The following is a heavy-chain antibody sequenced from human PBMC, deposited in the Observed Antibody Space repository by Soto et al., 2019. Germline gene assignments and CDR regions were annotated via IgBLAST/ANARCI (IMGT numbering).Heavy chain of an antibody. D-gene: IGHD2-2*01. V-gene: IGHV1-46*01. CDR2: INPSGGST. CDR1: GYTFTSYY. J-gene: IGHJ6*02. Sequence: ASVKVSCKASGYTFTSYYMHWVRQAPGQGLEWMGIINPSGGSTSYAQKFQGRVTMTRDTSTSTVYMELSSLRSEDTAVYYCARGTIVVVPAAIRYYGMDVWGQGTTVTVSS. CDR3: ARGTIVVVPAAIRYYGMDV.